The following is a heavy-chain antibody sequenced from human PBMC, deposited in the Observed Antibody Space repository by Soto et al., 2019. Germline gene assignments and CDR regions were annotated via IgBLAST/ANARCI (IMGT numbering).Heavy chain of an antibody. Sequence: SETLSLTCTVSGGSISSGGYYWSWIRQHPGKGLEWIGYIYYTGSTNYNPSLKSRVTTSVDTSKNQFSLKLSSVTAADTALYYCARGHRSPIKTGGKSIGSDIATYYNYYIDVWGKGTTVPVSS. J-gene: IGHJ6*03. D-gene: IGHD1-26*01. V-gene: IGHV4-61*08. CDR3: ARGHRSPIKTGGKSIGSDIATYYNYYIDV. CDR1: GGSISSGGYY. CDR2: IYYTGST.